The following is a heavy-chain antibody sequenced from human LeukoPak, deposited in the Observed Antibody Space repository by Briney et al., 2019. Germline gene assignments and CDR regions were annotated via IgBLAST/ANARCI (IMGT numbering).Heavy chain of an antibody. CDR3: ARDRRELLRVFVY. V-gene: IGHV1-2*06. D-gene: IGHD1-26*01. J-gene: IGHJ4*02. Sequence: ASVKVSCKASGYTFTSYGISWVRQAPGQGLEWMGRINPNSGGTNYAQKFQGRVTMTRDTSISTAYMELSRLRSDDTAVYYCARDRRELLRVFVYWGQGTLVTVSS. CDR2: INPNSGGT. CDR1: GYTFTSYG.